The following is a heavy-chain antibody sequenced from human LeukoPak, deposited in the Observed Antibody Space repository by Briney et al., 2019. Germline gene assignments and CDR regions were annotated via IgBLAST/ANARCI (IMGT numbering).Heavy chain of an antibody. CDR3: ARGLITMVRGVVDY. D-gene: IGHD3-10*01. J-gene: IGHJ4*02. Sequence: SETLSLTCTVSGYSISSGYYWGWIRQPPGKGLEWIGSIYHSGSTYYNPSLKSRVTISVDTSKNQFSLKLSSVTAADTAVYYCARGLITMVRGVVDYWGQGTLVTVSS. CDR1: GYSISSGYY. V-gene: IGHV4-38-2*02. CDR2: IYHSGST.